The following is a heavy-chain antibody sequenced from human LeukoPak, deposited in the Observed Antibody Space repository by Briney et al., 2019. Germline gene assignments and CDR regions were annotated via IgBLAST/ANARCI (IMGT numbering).Heavy chain of an antibody. CDR3: ARGRSGAAYFDY. D-gene: IGHD3-10*01. Sequence: ASVKVSCKASGYTFTSYAMNWVRQAPGQGLEWMGWINTNTGNPTYAQGFTGRFVFSLDTPVSTAYLQISSLKAEDTAVYYCARGRSGAAYFDYWGQGTLVTVSS. J-gene: IGHJ4*02. V-gene: IGHV7-4-1*02. CDR2: INTNTGNP. CDR1: GYTFTSYA.